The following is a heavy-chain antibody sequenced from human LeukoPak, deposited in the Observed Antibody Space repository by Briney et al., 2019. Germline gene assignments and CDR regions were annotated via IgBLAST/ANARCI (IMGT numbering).Heavy chain of an antibody. J-gene: IGHJ5*02. Sequence: GGSLRLSCAASGFTVSSNYMSWVRQAPGKGLEWVSVIYSGGSTYYADSVKGRFTISRDNSKNTLYLQMNSLRAEDTAVYYCARAGYYYDSMNENWFDPWGQGTLVTVSS. CDR3: ARAGYYYDSMNENWFDP. CDR1: GFTVSSNY. D-gene: IGHD3-22*01. V-gene: IGHV3-66*01. CDR2: IYSGGST.